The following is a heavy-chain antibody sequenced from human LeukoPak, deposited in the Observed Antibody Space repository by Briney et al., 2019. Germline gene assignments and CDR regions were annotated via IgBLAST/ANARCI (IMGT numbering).Heavy chain of an antibody. CDR3: AKDGRYCSGGSCYGGWYFDY. V-gene: IGHV3-30*02. CDR2: IRYDGSNK. J-gene: IGHJ4*02. D-gene: IGHD2-15*01. Sequence: GGSLRLSCAASGFTVSSNYMSWVRQAPGKGLEWVAFIRYDGSNKYYADSVKGRFTISRDNSKNTLYLQMNSLRAEDTAVYYCAKDGRYCSGGSCYGGWYFDYWGQGTLVTVSS. CDR1: GFTVSSNY.